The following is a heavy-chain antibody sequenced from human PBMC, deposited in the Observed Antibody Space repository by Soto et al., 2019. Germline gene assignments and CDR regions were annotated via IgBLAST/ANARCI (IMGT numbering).Heavy chain of an antibody. CDR2: IYNSGNT. J-gene: IGHJ6*02. CDR1: GGSISSYY. V-gene: IGHV4-59*01. Sequence: SETLSLTCTVSGGSISSYYWNWIRQPPGKGLEWIGYIYNSGNTNYNPSLRSRVTISVDTSKNQFSLKLTSVTAADTAVYYCARIKVVTTIIYGMDVWGQGTTVT. D-gene: IGHD5-12*01. CDR3: ARIKVVTTIIYGMDV.